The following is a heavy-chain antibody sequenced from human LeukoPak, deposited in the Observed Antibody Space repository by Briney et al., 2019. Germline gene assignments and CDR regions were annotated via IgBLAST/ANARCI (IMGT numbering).Heavy chain of an antibody. Sequence: GGSLRLSCAASGFPFSDFAMTWVRQAPGKGLEWLLTLGNGGDTYYADSVKGRFTISRDNSKNTLYLQMNSLRAEDTAVYYCAKAEGWGLGSYYFDYWGQGTLVTVSS. D-gene: IGHD3-16*01. V-gene: IGHV3-23*01. CDR2: LGNGGDT. CDR3: AKAEGWGLGSYYFDY. J-gene: IGHJ4*02. CDR1: GFPFSDFA.